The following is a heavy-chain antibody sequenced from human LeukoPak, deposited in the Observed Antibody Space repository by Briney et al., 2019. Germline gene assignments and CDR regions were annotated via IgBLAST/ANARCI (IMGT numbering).Heavy chain of an antibody. J-gene: IGHJ4*02. D-gene: IGHD3-10*01. CDR3: AGSGGYYGSGSWVFDY. V-gene: IGHV4-61*02. CDR1: GNSISSGDNY. CDR2: IYTSGST. Sequence: SETLSLTCTVSGNSISSGDNYWSWIRQPAGKGLEWIGRIYTSGSTNYNPSLKSRVTISVDTSKNQFSLKLSSVTAADTAVYYCAGSGGYYGSGSWVFDYWGQGTLVTVSS.